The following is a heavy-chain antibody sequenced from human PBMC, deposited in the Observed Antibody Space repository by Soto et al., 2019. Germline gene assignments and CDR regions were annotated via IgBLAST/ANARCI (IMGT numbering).Heavy chain of an antibody. D-gene: IGHD5-12*01. J-gene: IGHJ4*02. Sequence: SETLSLTCTVSGGSISSYYWSWIRQPPGKGLEWIGYIYYSGSTNYNPSLKSRVTISVDTSKNQFSLKLSSVTAADTAVYYCARGGLNFDYWGQGTLVTVSS. CDR3: ARGGLNFDY. CDR2: IYYSGST. CDR1: GGSISSYY. V-gene: IGHV4-59*01.